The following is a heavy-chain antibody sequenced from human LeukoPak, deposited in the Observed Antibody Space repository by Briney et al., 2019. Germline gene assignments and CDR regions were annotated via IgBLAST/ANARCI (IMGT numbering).Heavy chain of an antibody. J-gene: IGHJ4*02. D-gene: IGHD1-26*01. V-gene: IGHV3-7*01. CDR1: GFTFSSYW. CDR3: AREGGGGSYFLKYFDY. Sequence: QAGGSLRLSCAASGFTFSSYWMSWVRQAPGKGLEWVANIKQDGSEKYYVDSVKGRFTISRDNAKNSLYLQMNSLRAEDTAVYYCAREGGGGSYFLKYFDYWGQGTLVTVSS. CDR2: IKQDGSEK.